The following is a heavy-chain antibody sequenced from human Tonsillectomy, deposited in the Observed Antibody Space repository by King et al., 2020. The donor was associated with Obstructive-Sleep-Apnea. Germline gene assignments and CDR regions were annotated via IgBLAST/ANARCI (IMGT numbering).Heavy chain of an antibody. Sequence: QLQESGPGLVKPSETLSLTCTVSGGSISSSSYYWGWIRQPPGKGLEWIGSIYYSGSTSYNPSLKSRVTISVDKSKNQFSLKLSSVTAADTAVYYCARGWDIVVVVAATPQTNAFDIWGQGTMVTVSS. CDR2: IYYSGST. CDR3: ARGWDIVVVVAATPQTNAFDI. D-gene: IGHD2-15*01. J-gene: IGHJ3*02. CDR1: GGSISSSSYY. V-gene: IGHV4-39*07.